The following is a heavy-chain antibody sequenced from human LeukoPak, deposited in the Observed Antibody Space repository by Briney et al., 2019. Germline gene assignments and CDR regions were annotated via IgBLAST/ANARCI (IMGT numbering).Heavy chain of an antibody. CDR1: GFTFSGYA. Sequence: GRSLRLSCAASGFTFSGYAMHWVRQAPGKGLEWVAVISYDGSNKYYADSVKGRFTISRDNSKNTLYLQMNSLRAEDTAVYYCARDPRVPAAPEYYFDYWGQGTLVTVSS. D-gene: IGHD2-2*01. J-gene: IGHJ4*02. V-gene: IGHV3-30*04. CDR3: ARDPRVPAAPEYYFDY. CDR2: ISYDGSNK.